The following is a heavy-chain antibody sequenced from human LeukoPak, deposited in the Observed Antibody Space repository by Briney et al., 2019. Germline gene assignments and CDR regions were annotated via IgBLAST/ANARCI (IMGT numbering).Heavy chain of an antibody. J-gene: IGHJ4*02. Sequence: ASVKVSCKASGYTFTSYYMHWVRQAPGQGLEWMGIINPSGGSTSYAQKFRGRVTMTGDTSTSTVYMELSSLRSEDTAVYYCARPRYSSRAFDYWGQGTLVTVSS. D-gene: IGHD6-13*01. CDR2: INPSGGST. V-gene: IGHV1-46*01. CDR1: GYTFTSYY. CDR3: ARPRYSSRAFDY.